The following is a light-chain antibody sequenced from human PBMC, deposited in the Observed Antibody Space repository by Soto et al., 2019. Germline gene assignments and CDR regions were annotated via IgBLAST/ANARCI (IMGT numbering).Light chain of an antibody. CDR1: QSVLYSSNNKNY. V-gene: IGKV4-1*01. Sequence: SLLAQSPDTLAVSLGERATINCKSSQSVLYSSNNKNYLAWYQQKPGQPPKLLIYWASTRESGVPDRFSGSGSGTDFTLTISSLQAEDVAVYYCQQYYSTPLTFGGGTKVDNK. J-gene: IGKJ4*01. CDR2: WAS. CDR3: QQYYSTPLT.